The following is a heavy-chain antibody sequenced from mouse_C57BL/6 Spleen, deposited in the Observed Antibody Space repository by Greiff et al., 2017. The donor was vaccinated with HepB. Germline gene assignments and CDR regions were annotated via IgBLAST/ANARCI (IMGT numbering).Heavy chain of an antibody. J-gene: IGHJ2*01. Sequence: DVKLVESGGDLVKPGGSLKLSCAASGFTFSSYGMSWVRQTPDKRLEWVATISSGGSYTYYPDSVKGRFTISRDNAKNTLYLQMSSLKSEDTAMYYCARHEEGTYYYGSSYFDYWGQGTTLTVSS. CDR1: GFTFSSYG. CDR3: ARHEEGTYYYGSSYFDY. CDR2: ISSGGSYT. D-gene: IGHD1-1*01. V-gene: IGHV5-6*02.